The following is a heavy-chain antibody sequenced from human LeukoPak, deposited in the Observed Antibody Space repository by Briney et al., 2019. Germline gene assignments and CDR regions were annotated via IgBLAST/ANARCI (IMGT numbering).Heavy chain of an antibody. J-gene: IGHJ4*02. V-gene: IGHV4-61*01. CDR3: ARAIRGSGSYRYPDY. D-gene: IGHD3-10*01. Sequence: SETLSLTCTVSGGSISSGSYYWSWIRQPPGKGLEWIGYIYYSGSTNYNPSLKSRVTISVDTSKNQFSLKLSSVTAADTAVYYCARAIRGSGSYRYPDYWGQGTLVTVSS. CDR2: IYYSGST. CDR1: GGSISSGSYY.